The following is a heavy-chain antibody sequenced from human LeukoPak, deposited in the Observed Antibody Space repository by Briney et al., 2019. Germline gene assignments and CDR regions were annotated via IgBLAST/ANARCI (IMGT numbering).Heavy chain of an antibody. CDR3: ARQDIVVVPAAPYFDY. Sequence: GGSLRPSCAASGFTFSSYAMSWVGQAPGKGLEWVSAISGSGGSTYYADSVKGRFTISRDNSKNTLYLQMNSLRAEDTAVYYCARQDIVVVPAAPYFDYWGQGTLVTVSS. J-gene: IGHJ4*02. CDR2: ISGSGGST. D-gene: IGHD2-2*01. V-gene: IGHV3-23*01. CDR1: GFTFSSYA.